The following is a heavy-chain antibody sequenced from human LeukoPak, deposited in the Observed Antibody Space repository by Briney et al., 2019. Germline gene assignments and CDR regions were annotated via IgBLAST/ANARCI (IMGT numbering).Heavy chain of an antibody. CDR1: GFTFSSYS. D-gene: IGHD6-19*01. V-gene: IGHV3-21*01. Sequence: PGGSLRLSCAASGFTFSSYSMNWVRQAPGKGLEWVSSISSSSSYIYHADSVKGRFTISRDNAKNSLYLQMNSLRAEDTAVYYCARDGIAVAGAYGMDVWGQGTTVTVSS. CDR3: ARDGIAVAGAYGMDV. CDR2: ISSSSSYI. J-gene: IGHJ6*02.